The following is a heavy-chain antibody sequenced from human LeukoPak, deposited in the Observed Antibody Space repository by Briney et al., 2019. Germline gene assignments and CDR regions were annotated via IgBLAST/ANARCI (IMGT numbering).Heavy chain of an antibody. J-gene: IGHJ4*02. CDR3: AKGRYSYGSYYFDY. CDR1: GFTFNNYA. D-gene: IGHD5-18*01. V-gene: IGHV3-23*01. Sequence: QPGGSLRLSCAASGFTFNNYAMSWVRQAPGKGLEWVSGISGSGGITDYADSVKGRFTISRDNSKDTLDLQMNSLRAEDTAAYYCAKGRYSYGSYYFDYWGQGTLVTVSS. CDR2: ISGSGGIT.